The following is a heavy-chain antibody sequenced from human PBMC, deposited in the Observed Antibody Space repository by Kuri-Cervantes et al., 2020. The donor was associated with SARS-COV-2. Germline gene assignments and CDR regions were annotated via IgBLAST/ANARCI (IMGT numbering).Heavy chain of an antibody. CDR2: ISGSGGST. Sequence: GESLKISCAASGFTFSSYAMSWVRQAPGKGLEWVSAISGSGGSTYYADSVKGRFTISRDNSKNTLYLQMNSLRAEDTAVYYCAKDGDIVVVPAESSARQRGNFESGYFQHWGQGTLVTVSS. CDR3: AKDGDIVVVPAESSARQRGNFESGYFQH. J-gene: IGHJ1*01. V-gene: IGHV3-23*01. D-gene: IGHD2-2*01. CDR1: GFTFSSYA.